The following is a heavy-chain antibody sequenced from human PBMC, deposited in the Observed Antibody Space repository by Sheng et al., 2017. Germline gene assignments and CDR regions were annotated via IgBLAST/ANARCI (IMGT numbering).Heavy chain of an antibody. CDR1: GGSISNYY. CDR3: AREYYGSGFDY. D-gene: IGHD3-10*01. J-gene: IGHJ4*02. CDR2: IFYSGST. Sequence: QVQLQESGPGLVKPSETLSLTCTFSGGSISNYYWSWIRQPPGKGLEWIGNIFYSGSTNYNPSLKSRVTISLSTSKNQFSLKLSSVTAADTAVYYCAREYYGSGFDYWGQGTLGHRLL. V-gene: IGHV4-59*01.